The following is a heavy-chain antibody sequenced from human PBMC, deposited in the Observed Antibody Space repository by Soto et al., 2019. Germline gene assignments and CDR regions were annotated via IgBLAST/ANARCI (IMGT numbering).Heavy chain of an antibody. CDR3: AKDKYSDSSGYPDY. J-gene: IGHJ4*02. V-gene: IGHV3-9*01. D-gene: IGHD3-22*01. Sequence: GGSLRLSCAASGFTFGDYAMHWVRQAPGKGLEWVSGISWNGGSLGYADSVKARFTISRDNAKNSLYLQMNSLSAEDTALYYCAKDKYSDSSGYPDYWGQGTLVTVSS. CDR1: GFTFGDYA. CDR2: ISWNGGSL.